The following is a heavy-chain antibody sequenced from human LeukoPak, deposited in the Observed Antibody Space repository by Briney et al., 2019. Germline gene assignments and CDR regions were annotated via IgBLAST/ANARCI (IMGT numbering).Heavy chain of an antibody. V-gene: IGHV3-30*04. J-gene: IGHJ6*02. CDR2: ISYDGSNK. Sequence: GGSLRLSCAASGFTFSSYAMHWVGQAPGKGLEWVAVISYDGSNKYYADSVKGRFTISRDNSKNTLYLQMNSLRAEDTAVYYCVCMDVWGQGTTVTVSS. CDR3: VCMDV. CDR1: GFTFSSYA.